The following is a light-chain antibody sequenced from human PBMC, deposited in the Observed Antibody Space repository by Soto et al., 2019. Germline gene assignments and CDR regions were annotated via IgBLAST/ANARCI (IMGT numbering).Light chain of an antibody. CDR1: GSDVGGYNY. CDR2: DVT. V-gene: IGLV2-14*03. CDR3: SSYTTTSTVV. J-gene: IGLJ2*01. Sequence: QSVLTQPASVSGSPGQSITISCTGTGSDVGGYNYVSWYQHHPGKAPKLMIYDVTNRPSGVSNRFSGSKSGNTASLTISGVQSEDEASYYCSSYTTTSTVVFGGGTKLTVL.